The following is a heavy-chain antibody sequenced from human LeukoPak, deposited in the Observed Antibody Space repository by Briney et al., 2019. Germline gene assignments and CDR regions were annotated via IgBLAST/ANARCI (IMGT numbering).Heavy chain of an antibody. J-gene: IGHJ4*02. D-gene: IGHD3-10*01. Sequence: GGSLRLSCAASGFTFSSYAMRWARQAPGKGLEWVSSISGSGGSTYYADSVKGRFTISRDNSKNTLYLQMNSLRAEDTAVYYCAKDWDYYGSGSYSDYWGQGTLVTVSS. CDR2: ISGSGGST. CDR1: GFTFSSYA. CDR3: AKDWDYYGSGSYSDY. V-gene: IGHV3-23*01.